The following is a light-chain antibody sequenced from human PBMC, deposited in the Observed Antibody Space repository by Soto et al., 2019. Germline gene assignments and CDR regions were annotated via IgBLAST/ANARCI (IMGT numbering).Light chain of an antibody. J-gene: IGKJ1*01. CDR3: QQYGSSPRT. V-gene: IGKV3-20*01. CDR2: GAS. Sequence: EIVLTQSPGTLSLSPGERATLSCRASQSVSSSYLAWYQQKPGQAPRLLIYGASSRATGIPDRFSGSGSGTHFTRTISRLEPEDFAVYYCQQYGSSPRTFGQGTKVEIK. CDR1: QSVSSSY.